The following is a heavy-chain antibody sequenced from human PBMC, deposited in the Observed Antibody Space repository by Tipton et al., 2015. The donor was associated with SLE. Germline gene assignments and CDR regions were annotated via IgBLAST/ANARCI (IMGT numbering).Heavy chain of an antibody. J-gene: IGHJ6*03. CDR3: ARDQVGYSGYTSFYYMDV. D-gene: IGHD5-12*01. CDR1: GGSISTYY. CDR2: IYYSGST. V-gene: IGHV4-59*01. Sequence: TLSLTCTVSGGSISTYYWSWIRQPPGKGLEWIGYIYYSGSTNYNPPLKSRVTISVDTSKNLFSLKLSSVTAADTAVYYCARDQVGYSGYTSFYYMDVWGKGTTVTVSS.